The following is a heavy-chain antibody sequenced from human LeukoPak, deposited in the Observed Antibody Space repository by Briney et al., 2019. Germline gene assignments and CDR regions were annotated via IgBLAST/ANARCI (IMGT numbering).Heavy chain of an antibody. V-gene: IGHV4-34*01. CDR3: ARTPGYSSGWYRYYFDY. J-gene: IGHJ4*02. D-gene: IGHD6-19*01. CDR1: GGSFSGYY. CDR2: INHSGST. Sequence: PSETLSLTCAVYGGSFSGYYWSWIRQPPGKGLEWIGEINHSGSTNYNPSLRSRATISSDTSKNQFSTKLSSVTAADTAVYYCARTPGYSSGWYRYYFDYWGQGTLVTVSS.